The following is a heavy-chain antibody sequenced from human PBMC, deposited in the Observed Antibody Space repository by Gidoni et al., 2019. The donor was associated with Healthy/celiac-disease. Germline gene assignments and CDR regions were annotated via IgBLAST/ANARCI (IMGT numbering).Heavy chain of an antibody. CDR2: IDWDDDK. J-gene: IGHJ6*02. Sequence: QVTLRESGPALVKPTQTLTLTCTFSGFSLSTSGMCVSWIRQPPGKALEWLARIDWDDDKYYSTSLKTRLTISKDTSKNQVVLTMTNMDPVDTATYYCARTEQWLDHYYYYYGMDVWGQGTTVTVSS. CDR1: GFSLSTSGMC. V-gene: IGHV2-70*15. CDR3: ARTEQWLDHYYYYYGMDV. D-gene: IGHD6-19*01.